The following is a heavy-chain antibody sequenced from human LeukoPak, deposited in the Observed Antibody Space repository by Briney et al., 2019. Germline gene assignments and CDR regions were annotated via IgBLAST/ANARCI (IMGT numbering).Heavy chain of an antibody. CDR1: GGTFSSYA. CDR2: IIPIFGTA. CDR3: ARGGVCSSTSCYSNPYYYYYMDV. V-gene: IGHV1-69*05. D-gene: IGHD2-2*01. J-gene: IGHJ6*03. Sequence: SVKVSCKASGGTFSSYAISWVRQAPGQGLEWMGGIIPIFGTANYAQKFQGRVTITTDEPTSTAYMELSSLRSEDTAVYYCARGGVCSSTSCYSNPYYYYYMDVWGKGTTVTVSS.